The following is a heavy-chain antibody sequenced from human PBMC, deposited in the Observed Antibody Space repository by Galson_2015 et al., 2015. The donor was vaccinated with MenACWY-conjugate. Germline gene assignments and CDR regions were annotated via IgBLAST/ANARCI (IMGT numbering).Heavy chain of an antibody. D-gene: IGHD3-10*01. CDR1: GFTFNNYG. CDR2: ISGSGYDK. V-gene: IGHV3-23*01. Sequence: SLRLSCAASGFTFNNYGMHWVRQAPGRGLEWVSSISGSGYDKFHADSVKGRVTTSRDNSKNTVYLQMNSLKGVDTALYYCAKGLFPYGSGRSYNGMDVWGQGTTVTVSS. J-gene: IGHJ6*02. CDR3: AKGLFPYGSGRSYNGMDV.